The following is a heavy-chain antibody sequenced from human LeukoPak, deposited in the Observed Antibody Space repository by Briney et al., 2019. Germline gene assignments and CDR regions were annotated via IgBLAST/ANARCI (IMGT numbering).Heavy chain of an antibody. Sequence: PGGSLRLSCEVSGFIAGYNYMSWVRQAPGKGLEWVSVIYRGDTYYADSVKGRFTISRDDSKNTVFLQMNNPRVEDTAEYFCASYYCSSGSCYFDHWGQGTLVTVSS. CDR1: GFIAGYNY. CDR3: ASYYCSSGSCYFDH. D-gene: IGHD2-15*01. V-gene: IGHV3-53*01. J-gene: IGHJ4*02. CDR2: IYRGDT.